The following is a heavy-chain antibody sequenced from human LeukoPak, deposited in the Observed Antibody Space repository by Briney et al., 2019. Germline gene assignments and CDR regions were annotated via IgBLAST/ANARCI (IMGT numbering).Heavy chain of an antibody. Sequence: PSETLSLTCTVSGGSISSYYWSWIRQPAGKGLEWIGRIYTSGSTNYNPSLKSRVTMSVDTSKNQFSLKLSSVTAADTAVYYCARSYCSSTSCPGRRAFDIWGQGTMVTVSS. J-gene: IGHJ3*02. D-gene: IGHD2-2*01. CDR2: IYTSGST. V-gene: IGHV4-4*07. CDR3: ARSYCSSTSCPGRRAFDI. CDR1: GGSISSYY.